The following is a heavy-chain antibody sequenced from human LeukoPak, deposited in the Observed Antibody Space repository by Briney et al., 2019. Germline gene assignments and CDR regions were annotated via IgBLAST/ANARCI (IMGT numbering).Heavy chain of an antibody. V-gene: IGHV4-4*08. CDR3: ARDVIGGLFDP. D-gene: IGHD3-16*01. CDR1: GGSINSYY. Sequence: PSETLSLTCSVSGGSINSYYWSWIRQSPGKGLEWIAYIYTSGSTNYNPSLKSRVTISVDTSKNQFSLKLSSVTAADTAVYYCARDVIGGLFDPWGQGTLVTVSS. CDR2: IYTSGST. J-gene: IGHJ5*02.